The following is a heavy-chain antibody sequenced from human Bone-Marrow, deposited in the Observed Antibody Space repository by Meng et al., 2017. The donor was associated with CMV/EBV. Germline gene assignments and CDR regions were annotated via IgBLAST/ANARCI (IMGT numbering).Heavy chain of an antibody. Sequence: GGSLRLSCAASGFTFDDYAMHWVRQAPGKGLEWVSGISWNSGSIGYADSVKGRFTISRDNAKNSLYLQMNSLRAEDTALYYCAKTHCSSTSCKGHYYDYWGQGTLFTVSS. CDR2: ISWNSGSI. V-gene: IGHV3-9*01. CDR1: GFTFDDYA. J-gene: IGHJ4*02. CDR3: AKTHCSSTSCKGHYYDY. D-gene: IGHD2-2*01.